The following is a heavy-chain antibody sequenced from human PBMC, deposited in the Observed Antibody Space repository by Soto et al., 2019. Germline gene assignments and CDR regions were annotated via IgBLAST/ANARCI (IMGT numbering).Heavy chain of an antibody. V-gene: IGHV3-33*01. Sequence: QVQLVESGGGVVQPGRSLRLSCAASGFTFSSYGMHWVRQAPGKGLEWVAVIWYDGSNKYYADSVKGRFTISRDNSKNTPYLQMNSLRAEDTAVYYCASEEGYCSGGSCYYYGMDVWGQGTTVTVSS. CDR1: GFTFSSYG. CDR2: IWYDGSNK. D-gene: IGHD2-15*01. CDR3: ASEEGYCSGGSCYYYGMDV. J-gene: IGHJ6*02.